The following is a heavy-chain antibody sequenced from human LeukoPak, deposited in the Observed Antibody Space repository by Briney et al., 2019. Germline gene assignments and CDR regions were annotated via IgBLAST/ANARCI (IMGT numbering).Heavy chain of an antibody. CDR1: GGSISSGSYY. V-gene: IGHV4-61*02. D-gene: IGHD6-13*01. J-gene: IGHJ6*03. Sequence: SETLSLTCTVSGGSISSGSYYWSWIRQPAGKGLEWIGRIYTSGSTKYNPSLKSRVTISVDTSKNQFSLKLSSVTAADTAVYYCARRLAAAGPDYYYYYYMDVWGKGTTVTVSS. CDR3: ARRLAAAGPDYYYYYYMDV. CDR2: IYTSGST.